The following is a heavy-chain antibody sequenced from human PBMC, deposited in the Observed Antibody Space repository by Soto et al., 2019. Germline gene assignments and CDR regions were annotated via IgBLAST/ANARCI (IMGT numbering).Heavy chain of an antibody. D-gene: IGHD1-26*01. CDR1: GFTFSSYA. CDR3: AKSGSYSYYYGMDV. CDR2: ISGSGGST. Sequence: GGSLRLSCAASGFTFSSYAMSCVRQAPGKGLEWVSAISGSGGSTYYADSVKGRFTISRDNSKNTLYLQMNSLRAEDTAVYYCAKSGSYSYYYGMDVWGQGTTVTVSS. V-gene: IGHV3-23*01. J-gene: IGHJ6*02.